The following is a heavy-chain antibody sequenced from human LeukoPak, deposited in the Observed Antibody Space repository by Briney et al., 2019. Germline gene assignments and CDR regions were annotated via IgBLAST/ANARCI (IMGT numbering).Heavy chain of an antibody. V-gene: IGHV1-2*02. D-gene: IGHD6-19*01. J-gene: IGHJ4*02. CDR2: INPTGGGT. CDR1: GYTFTDYY. Sequence: ASVKVSCKASGYTFTDYYIDWVRQTPGQGLEWVGWINPTGGGTNYAQKFQGRVTMTRDTSISTAYMQLSSLRSDDTAVYYCARGKAVADHPPLFFDYWGQGTLVTVSS. CDR3: ARGKAVADHPPLFFDY.